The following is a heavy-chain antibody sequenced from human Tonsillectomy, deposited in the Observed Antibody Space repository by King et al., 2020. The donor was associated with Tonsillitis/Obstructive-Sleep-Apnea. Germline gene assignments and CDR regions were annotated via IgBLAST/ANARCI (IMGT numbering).Heavy chain of an antibody. V-gene: IGHV4-59*01. CDR2: IFYSGST. CDR1: GGSISSYY. Sequence: VQLQESGPGLVKPSETLSLTCTVSGGSISSYYWSWIRQPPGEGLEWIGYIFYSGSTNYNPSHKRRVTISVDTAKNQISLKLSSVTAADTAVYYCARGIRGDNDAFDIWGQGKMVTVSS. CDR3: ARGIRGDNDAFDI. D-gene: IGHD3-10*01. J-gene: IGHJ3*02.